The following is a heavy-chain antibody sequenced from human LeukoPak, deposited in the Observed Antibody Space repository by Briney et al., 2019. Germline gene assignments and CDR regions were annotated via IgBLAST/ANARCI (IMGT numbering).Heavy chain of an antibody. V-gene: IGHV4-39*02. D-gene: IGHD6-25*01. CDR2: VYYGRSP. Sequence: PSETLSLTCTVSGDSLSRSTYYWAWIRQPPGKGLEWIGSVYYGRSPYFNPSLESRAPISVDTSKNHFSLKMSSVTAADTAVYYCARSSGTGTFSYWGQGTLVTVSS. J-gene: IGHJ4*02. CDR3: ARSSGTGTFSY. CDR1: GDSLSRSTYY.